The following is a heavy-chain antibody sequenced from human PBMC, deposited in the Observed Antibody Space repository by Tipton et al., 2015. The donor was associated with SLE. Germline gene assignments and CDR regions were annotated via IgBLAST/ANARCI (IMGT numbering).Heavy chain of an antibody. Sequence: TLSLTCTVSGGSISSSSYYWGWIRQPPGKGLEWIGSIYYSGSTYYNPSLKSRVTISVDTSKNQFSLKLSSVTAADTAVYYCARDQAQWLVPADWFDPWGQGTLVTVS. CDR1: GGSISSSSYY. CDR2: IYYSGST. J-gene: IGHJ5*02. CDR3: ARDQAQWLVPADWFDP. V-gene: IGHV4-39*07. D-gene: IGHD6-19*01.